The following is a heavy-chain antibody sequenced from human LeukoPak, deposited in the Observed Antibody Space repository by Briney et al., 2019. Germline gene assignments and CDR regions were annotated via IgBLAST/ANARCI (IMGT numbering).Heavy chain of an antibody. CDR1: GGSISSYY. J-gene: IGHJ4*02. CDR2: IYYSGST. Sequence: PSETLSLTCTVSGGSISSYYWSWIRQPPGKGLEWTGYIYYSGSTNYNPSLKSRVTISVDTSKNQFSLKLSSVTAADTAVYYCASSSAYCSGGSCYFDYWGQGTLVTVSS. CDR3: ASSSAYCSGGSCYFDY. V-gene: IGHV4-59*08. D-gene: IGHD2-15*01.